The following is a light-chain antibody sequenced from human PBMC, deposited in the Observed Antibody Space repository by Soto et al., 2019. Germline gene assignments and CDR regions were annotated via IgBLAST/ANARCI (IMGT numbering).Light chain of an antibody. V-gene: IGKV3-15*01. CDR1: QSVSIY. CDR2: AAS. J-gene: IGKJ1*01. CDR3: QQCNNRPRT. Sequence: EIVMTQSPSSLSVSPGERANISCRASQSVSIYLVWYQQKPGQAPRVLIYAASNRPTGIPARFSGSGSGTEFTLTISSLQSEDFAVYFCQQCNNRPRTFGQGTKVEV.